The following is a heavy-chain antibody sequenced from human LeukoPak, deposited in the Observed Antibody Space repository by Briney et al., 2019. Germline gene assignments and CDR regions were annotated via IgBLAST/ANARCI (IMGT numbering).Heavy chain of an antibody. CDR1: GYTFTSYA. Sequence: ASVKVSCKASGYTFTSYAMHWVRQAPGQRLEWMGWINAGNGNTKYSQKFQGRVTITRDTSASTAYMELSSLRSEDTAVYYCARDRKSEGYDSSGYYYKEKAFDIWGQGTMVTVSS. J-gene: IGHJ3*02. D-gene: IGHD3-22*01. CDR2: INAGNGNT. CDR3: ARDRKSEGYDSSGYYYKEKAFDI. V-gene: IGHV1-3*01.